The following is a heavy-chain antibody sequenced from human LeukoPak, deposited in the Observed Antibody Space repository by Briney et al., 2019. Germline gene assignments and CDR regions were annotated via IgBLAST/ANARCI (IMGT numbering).Heavy chain of an antibody. V-gene: IGHV3-21*01. CDR2: ISSISSYI. Sequence: AGSLTLSCAPSAFTFSSYSMNWVRQAPGKGLEWVSSISSISSYIYYADSVKGRFTISRDNPKNSLYLKMNSLRAEDTAVYYCARVFGGDYYYDSSGPSSYWGQGTLVTVSS. CDR1: AFTFSSYS. J-gene: IGHJ4*02. D-gene: IGHD3-22*01. CDR3: ARVFGGDYYYDSSGPSSY.